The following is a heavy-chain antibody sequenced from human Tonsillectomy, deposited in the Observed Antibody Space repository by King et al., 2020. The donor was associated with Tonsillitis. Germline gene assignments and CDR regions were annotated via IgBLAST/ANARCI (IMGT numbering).Heavy chain of an antibody. CDR2: ISSSGSTI. CDR3: ARVSPHYSSAAIDY. D-gene: IGHD6-19*01. CDR1: GFTFNNYE. Sequence: VQLVQSGGGLEQPGGSLRLSCAVSGFTFNNYEMNWVRQAPGKGLEWVSYISSSGSTIYYADSVKGRFTISRDNAKNSLFLQMNSLRAEDTAVYYCARVSPHYSSAAIDYWGQGTLDTVSS. J-gene: IGHJ4*02. V-gene: IGHV3-48*03.